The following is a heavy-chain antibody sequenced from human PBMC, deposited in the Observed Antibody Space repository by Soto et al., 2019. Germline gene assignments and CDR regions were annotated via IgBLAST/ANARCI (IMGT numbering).Heavy chain of an antibody. D-gene: IGHD2-2*01. J-gene: IGHJ6*03. CDR3: ARHLGYCSSTSCRGYMDV. CDR1: GGSFSSLSYY. V-gene: IGHV4-39*01. Sequence: SETLSLTCSVSGGSFSSLSYYWGWIRQSPGKGPEWIGGIDYSGSTYYNPSLKSRVTISVDMSKKQFSLKLNSVTAADTAVYYCARHLGYCSSTSCRGYMDVWGKGTTVTVSS. CDR2: IDYSGST.